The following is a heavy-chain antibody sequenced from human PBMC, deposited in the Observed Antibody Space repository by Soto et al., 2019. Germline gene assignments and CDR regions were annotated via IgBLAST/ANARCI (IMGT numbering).Heavy chain of an antibody. J-gene: IGHJ4*02. CDR1: GYTLTSYV. CDR2: INAGNGNT. Sequence: QVQLVQSGAEVKKPGASVKVSCKASGYTLTSYVMHWVRQAPGQRLEWMGWINAGNGNTKYSQKFQGRVTMTRDTSASTAYMELSDLKSEDTAVYYCARDQCDHGICYRGDFDYWGQGTLVTVPS. CDR3: ARDQCDHGICYRGDFDY. D-gene: IGHD2-8*01. V-gene: IGHV1-3*01.